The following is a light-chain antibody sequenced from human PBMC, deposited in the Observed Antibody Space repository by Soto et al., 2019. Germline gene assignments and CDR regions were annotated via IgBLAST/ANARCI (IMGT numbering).Light chain of an antibody. CDR3: SSYVTGNNLI. CDR1: SRDVGGHDY. CDR2: ELS. J-gene: IGLJ2*01. Sequence: QSALTQPPSASGSPGQSVTISCTGTSRDVGGHDYVSWYQQHPGKAPKLMIYELSKRPSGVPDRFSGSKSGNTASLTVSGLQAEAEADYYCSSYVTGNNLIFGGETKRTVL. V-gene: IGLV2-8*01.